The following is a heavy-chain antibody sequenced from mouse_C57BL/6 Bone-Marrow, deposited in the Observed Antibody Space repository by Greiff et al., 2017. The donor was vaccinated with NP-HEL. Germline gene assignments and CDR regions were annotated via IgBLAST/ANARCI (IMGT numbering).Heavy chain of an antibody. V-gene: IGHV5-17*01. CDR2: ISSGSSTI. D-gene: IGHD1-1*01. CDR3: ETLREDAMDY. CDR1: GFTFSDYG. J-gene: IGHJ4*01. Sequence: EVHLVESGGGLVKPGGSLKLSCAASGFTFSDYGMHWVRQAPEKGLEWVAYISSGSSTIYYADTVKGRFTISRDNAKNTLFLQMTSLRSEDTAMYYCETLREDAMDYWGQGTSVTVSS.